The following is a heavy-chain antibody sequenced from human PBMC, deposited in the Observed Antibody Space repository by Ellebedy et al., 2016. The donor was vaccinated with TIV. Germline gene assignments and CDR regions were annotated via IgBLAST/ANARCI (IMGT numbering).Heavy chain of an antibody. D-gene: IGHD3-22*01. Sequence: PGGSLRLSCTASGFSFNIYWMHWVRQAPGKGLVWVSRINSDGSGTSYADSVKGRFTISRDNAKNTLYLQMNSLRAEDTAVYYCAGTGINMIVDWGQGTLVTVSS. J-gene: IGHJ4*02. CDR3: AGTGINMIVD. CDR1: GFSFNIYW. CDR2: INSDGSGT. V-gene: IGHV3-74*01.